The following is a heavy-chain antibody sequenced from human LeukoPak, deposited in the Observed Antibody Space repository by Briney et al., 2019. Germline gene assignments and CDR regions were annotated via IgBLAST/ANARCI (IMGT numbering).Heavy chain of an antibody. CDR2: IYYSGST. CDR1: GGSISSGGYY. J-gene: IGHJ4*02. Sequence: SQTLSLTCTVSGGSISSGGYYWSWIRQHPGKGLEWIGYIYYSGSTYYNPSLQSRVTISVDTSKDQFSLQLSSVTAADTAVYYCASVSSYGDDYWSQGTLVTVSS. CDR3: ASVSSYGDDY. D-gene: IGHD4-17*01. V-gene: IGHV4-31*03.